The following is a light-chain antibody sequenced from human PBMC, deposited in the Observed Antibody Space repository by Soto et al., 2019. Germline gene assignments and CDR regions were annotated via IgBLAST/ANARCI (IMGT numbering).Light chain of an antibody. CDR1: SSDVGGYNY. J-gene: IGLJ2*01. CDR3: SSYTSSSTLVV. Sequence: QAASVSGSPGQSITISCTGTSSDVGGYNYVSWYQQHPGKAPKLMIYDVSNRPSGLSNRFSGSKSGNTASLTISGLQAEDEADYYCSSYTSSSTLVVFGGGTKLTVL. V-gene: IGLV2-14*01. CDR2: DVS.